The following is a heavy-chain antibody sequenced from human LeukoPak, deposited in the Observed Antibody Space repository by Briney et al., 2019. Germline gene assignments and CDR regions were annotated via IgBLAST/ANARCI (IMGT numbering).Heavy chain of an antibody. Sequence: KPSETLSLTCAVYGGSFSGYYWSWIRQPPGKGLEWIGEINHSGSTNYNPSLKSRVTISVDTSKNQFSLKLRSVTAADTAVYYCARGLPPYDFWSGYYRMHFDYWGQGTLVTVSS. J-gene: IGHJ4*02. CDR1: GGSFSGYY. CDR2: INHSGST. CDR3: ARGLPPYDFWSGYYRMHFDY. V-gene: IGHV4-34*01. D-gene: IGHD3-3*01.